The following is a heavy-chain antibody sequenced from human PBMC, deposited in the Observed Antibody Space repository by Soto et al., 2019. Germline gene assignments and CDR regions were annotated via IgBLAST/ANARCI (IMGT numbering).Heavy chain of an antibody. CDR1: GGSISNAAYS. CDR3: ARERGCYGLFDS. Sequence: QLQLQESGSGLVKPSHTLSLTCTVSGGSISNAAYSWSWIRQPPGKGLEWIGYIYPSGMPFYNPSLRSRVTISIDRSNDQFFLNLKSVTAADTAVYYYARERGCYGLFDSWGQGTLVTVSS. CDR2: IYPSGMP. J-gene: IGHJ4*02. V-gene: IGHV4-30-2*01. D-gene: IGHD2-2*01.